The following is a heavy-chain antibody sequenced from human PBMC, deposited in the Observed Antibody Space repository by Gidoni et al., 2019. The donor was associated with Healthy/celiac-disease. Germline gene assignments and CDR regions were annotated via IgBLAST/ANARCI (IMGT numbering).Heavy chain of an antibody. Sequence: QVQLQQWGAGLLKPSATLSLTCAVYGGSFSGYYWSWIRQPPGKGLEWIGEINHSGSTNYNPSLKSRVTISVDTSKNQFSLKLSSVTAADTAVYYCARGPGMVRGVRSDYWGQGTLVTVSS. V-gene: IGHV4-34*01. CDR1: GGSFSGYY. CDR2: INHSGST. D-gene: IGHD3-10*01. CDR3: ARGPGMVRGVRSDY. J-gene: IGHJ4*02.